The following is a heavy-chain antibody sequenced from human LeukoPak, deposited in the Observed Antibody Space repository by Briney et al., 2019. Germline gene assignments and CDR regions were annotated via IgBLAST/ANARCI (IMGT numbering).Heavy chain of an antibody. CDR1: GYSFTSYW. CDR3: ARGGHYSFLTGFYNGLVWFDN. D-gene: IGHD3-9*01. CDR2: IYPGDSDT. Sequence: GESLKISCKGYGYSFTSYWIGWVRQMPGKGLEWMGIIYPGDSDTKYSPPFQGQVTISADKSISTISADTSISTAYLQWSSLKASDTAMYYCARGGHYSFLTGFYNGLVWFDNWGQGTRLTVSS. V-gene: IGHV5-51*01. J-gene: IGHJ5*02.